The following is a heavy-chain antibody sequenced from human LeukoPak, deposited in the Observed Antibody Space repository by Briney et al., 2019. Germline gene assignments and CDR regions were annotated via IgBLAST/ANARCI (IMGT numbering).Heavy chain of an antibody. J-gene: IGHJ3*02. CDR2: IYTSGST. CDR1: GGSIGSFY. V-gene: IGHV4-4*07. CDR3: AKSNGYGLVDI. D-gene: IGHD3-10*01. Sequence: SETLSLTCTVSGGSIGSFYWSWIRQPAGKGLEWIGRIYTSGSTNYNPSLKSRVTISVDTSKNQFSLKLSSVTAADTAVYYCAKSNGYGLVDIWGQGTMVTVSS.